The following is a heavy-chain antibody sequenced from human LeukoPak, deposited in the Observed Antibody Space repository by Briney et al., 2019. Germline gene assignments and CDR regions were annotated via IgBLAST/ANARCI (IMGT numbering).Heavy chain of an antibody. J-gene: IGHJ4*02. Sequence: IPSETLSLTCAVYGGSFSGYYWSWIRQPPGKGLEWIGEINHSGSTNYNPSLKSRVTISVDTSKNQFSLKLSSVTAADTAVYYCARWKRVHYYGSGSYWNYFDYWGQGTLVTVSS. V-gene: IGHV4-34*01. CDR2: INHSGST. D-gene: IGHD3-10*01. CDR1: GGSFSGYY. CDR3: ARWKRVHYYGSGSYWNYFDY.